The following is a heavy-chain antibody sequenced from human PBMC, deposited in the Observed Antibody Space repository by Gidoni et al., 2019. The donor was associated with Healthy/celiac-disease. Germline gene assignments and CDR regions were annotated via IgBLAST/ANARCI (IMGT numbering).Heavy chain of an antibody. J-gene: IGHJ4*02. Sequence: EVQLVESGGGLVQPGGSLSLSCPASGFTFSSHWMPWVRQAPGQGLVWGSRINSDGSSTSYADSVKGRFTISRDNAKNTLYLQMNSLRAEDTAVYYCARVYSSSKTGYFDYWGQGTLVTVSS. CDR2: INSDGSST. V-gene: IGHV3-74*01. D-gene: IGHD6-6*01. CDR1: GFTFSSHW. CDR3: ARVYSSSKTGYFDY.